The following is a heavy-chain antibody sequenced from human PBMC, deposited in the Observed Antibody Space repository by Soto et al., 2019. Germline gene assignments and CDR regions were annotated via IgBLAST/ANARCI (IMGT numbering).Heavy chain of an antibody. V-gene: IGHV3-74*01. CDR1: GFTFSTYW. CDR3: EVMSSRSDVLDV. Sequence: EVQLVESGGGLVQPGGSLRLSCSASGFTFSTYWIEWVRQAPGKGLLWVSSLNGDERTANYADSVKGRFTISRDNAKNTLYLQMNSLRAEDTAMYYCEVMSSRSDVLDVWGQGTMVAVSS. CDR2: LNGDERTA. D-gene: IGHD6-19*01. J-gene: IGHJ3*01.